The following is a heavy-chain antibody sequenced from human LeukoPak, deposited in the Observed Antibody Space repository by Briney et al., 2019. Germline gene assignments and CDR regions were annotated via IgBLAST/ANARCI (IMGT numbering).Heavy chain of an antibody. J-gene: IGHJ4*02. V-gene: IGHV4-34*01. CDR3: ARPRNYCGGDCSEDY. D-gene: IGHD2-21*02. CDR2: INHSGST. Sequence: PSETLSLTCAVYGGSFSGYYWSWIRQPPGKGLEWIGEINHSGSTNYNPSLKSRVTISVDTSKNQFSLKLSSVTAADTAVYYCARPRNYCGGDCSEDYWGQGTLVTVSS. CDR1: GGSFSGYY.